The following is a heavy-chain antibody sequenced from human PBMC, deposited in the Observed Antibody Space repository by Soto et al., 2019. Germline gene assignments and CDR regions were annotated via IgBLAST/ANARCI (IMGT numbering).Heavy chain of an antibody. V-gene: IGHV3-33*01. CDR3: ARSESAYYMDV. CDR2: IWYDGSNK. J-gene: IGHJ6*03. Sequence: QVQLVESGGGVVQPGRSLRLSCAASGFTFSSYGMHWVRQAPGKGLEWVAVIWYDGSNKYYADSVKGRFTISRDNSKNTLYLQMNSLRAEDTAVYYGARSESAYYMDVWGKGTTVTVSS. CDR1: GFTFSSYG.